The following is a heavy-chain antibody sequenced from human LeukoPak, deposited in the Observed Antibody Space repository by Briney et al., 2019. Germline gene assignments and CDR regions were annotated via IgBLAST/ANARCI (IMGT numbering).Heavy chain of an antibody. D-gene: IGHD3-16*02. CDR2: IYYSGST. CDR3: ARDENGYVWGSFRA. CDR1: GGSISSYY. J-gene: IGHJ5*02. V-gene: IGHV4-39*07. Sequence: SETLSLTCTVSGGSISSYYWGWIRQPPGKGLEWIGNIYYSGSTYYNPSLESRVTISLDTSKNQFSLKLSSVTAADTAVYYCARDENGYVWGSFRAWGQGTLVTVSS.